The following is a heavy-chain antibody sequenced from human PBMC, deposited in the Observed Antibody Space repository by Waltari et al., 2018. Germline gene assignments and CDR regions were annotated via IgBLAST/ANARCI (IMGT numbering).Heavy chain of an antibody. D-gene: IGHD2-2*01. CDR2: IYPRDSDT. V-gene: IGHV5-51*01. CDR3: ARPPVPAATTDFDY. J-gene: IGHJ4*02. CDR1: GYSFTDYW. Sequence: EMQLVQSGAEVKKPGESLKISCKGSGYSFTDYWIVWVRQLPGKGLEWMGIIYPRDSDTRYSPSFQGQVTISADKSISTAYLQWSSLKASDTAMYYCARPPVPAATTDFDYWGQGTLVTVSS.